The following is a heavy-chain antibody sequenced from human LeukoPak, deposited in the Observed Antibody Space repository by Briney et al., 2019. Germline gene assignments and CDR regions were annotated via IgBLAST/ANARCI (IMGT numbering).Heavy chain of an antibody. CDR3: ARGPGGLVVPAALFDY. Sequence: PGGSLRLSCAASGFTVSSNYMNWVRQAPGKGLEWVSVIYSGATTYYADSVKGRFTISRDNSKNTLYLQMNSLRAEDTAVYYCARGPGGLVVPAALFDYWGQGTLVTVSS. CDR1: GFTVSSNY. V-gene: IGHV3-53*01. J-gene: IGHJ4*02. D-gene: IGHD2-2*01. CDR2: IYSGATT.